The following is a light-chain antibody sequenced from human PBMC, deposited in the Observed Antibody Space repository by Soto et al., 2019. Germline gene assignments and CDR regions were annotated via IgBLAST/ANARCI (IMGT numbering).Light chain of an antibody. CDR3: ETWDSNRWV. CDR1: SGHSSYI. Sequence: QSVLTQSSSASATLGSSVKLICTMSSGHSSYIIAWHQQQPGKAPRYLMKLEGSGSYNKGSGVPDRFSGSSSGADRYLTISNLQFEDEADYYCETWDSNRWVFGGGTKLTVL. J-gene: IGLJ3*02. CDR2: LEGSGSY. V-gene: IGLV4-60*02.